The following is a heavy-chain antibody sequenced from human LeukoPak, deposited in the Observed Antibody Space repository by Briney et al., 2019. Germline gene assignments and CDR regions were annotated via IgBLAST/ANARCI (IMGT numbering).Heavy chain of an antibody. D-gene: IGHD2-2*01. CDR2: ISNDGSNK. CDR1: GLTLNSYG. CDR3: TKDRYCDSTSCPTDY. J-gene: IGHJ4*02. Sequence: GRSLRLSCVVAGLTLNSYGMHWVRQAPGKGLEWVAAISNDGSNKYYGDSVKGRFTISRDNPKNTVYLQMNSLRAEDTAVYYCTKDRYCDSTSCPTDYWGQGTLVIVSS. V-gene: IGHV3-30*18.